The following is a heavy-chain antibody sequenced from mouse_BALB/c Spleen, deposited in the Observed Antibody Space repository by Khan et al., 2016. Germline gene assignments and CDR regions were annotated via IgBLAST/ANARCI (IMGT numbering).Heavy chain of an antibody. V-gene: IGHV5-4*02. CDR2: ISDGGSYT. D-gene: IGHD2-4*01. CDR1: GFTFSDYY. CDR3: AREGLRRGFAY. J-gene: IGHJ3*01. Sequence: EVELVESGGGLVKPGGSLKLSCAASGFTFSDYYMYWVRQTPEKRLEWVATISDGGSYTYYPDSVKGRFTIYRDNAKNNLYLQMSSLKSEDTAMYYCAREGLRRGFAYWGQGTLVTVSA.